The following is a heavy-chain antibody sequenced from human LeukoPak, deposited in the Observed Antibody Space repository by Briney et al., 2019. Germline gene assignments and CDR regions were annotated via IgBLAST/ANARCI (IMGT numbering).Heavy chain of an antibody. Sequence: GGSLRLSCAASGFTFSSYAMSWVCQAPGKGLEWVSAISGSGGSTYYADSVKGRFTISRDNSKNTLYLQMNSLRAEDTAVYYCAKGGYSSGWYGPHDAFDIWGQGTMVTVSS. D-gene: IGHD6-19*01. J-gene: IGHJ3*02. CDR1: GFTFSSYA. CDR2: ISGSGGST. CDR3: AKGGYSSGWYGPHDAFDI. V-gene: IGHV3-23*01.